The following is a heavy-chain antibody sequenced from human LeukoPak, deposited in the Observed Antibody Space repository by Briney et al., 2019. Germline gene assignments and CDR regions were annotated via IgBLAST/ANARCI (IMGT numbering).Heavy chain of an antibody. CDR1: GFTFSTYT. D-gene: IGHD6-25*01. Sequence: GRSLRLSCAASGFTFSTYTTHWARQAPGKGLEWVAVISYDGSYTYYAESVRGRFTFSRDNSKNTLYLQMNTLNPEDTAVYYCARGYRPYNSACLFASWGQGTLVTVSS. CDR2: ISYDGSYT. CDR3: ARGYRPYNSACLFAS. V-gene: IGHV3-30*04. J-gene: IGHJ4*02.